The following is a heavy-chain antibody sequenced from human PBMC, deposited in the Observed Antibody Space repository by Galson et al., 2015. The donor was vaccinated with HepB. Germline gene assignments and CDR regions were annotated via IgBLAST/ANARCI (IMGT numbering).Heavy chain of an antibody. CDR3: AKGQWLVLGWFDA. CDR1: GFTFSSYA. V-gene: IGHV3-23*01. CDR2: ISNGGDDT. Sequence: SLRLSCAASGFTFSSYAMTWVRQSPGKGLEWVSSISNGGDDTYYADSVKGRFTMSRDNSKNTLYLQMNNLTVEDTAVYYCAKGQWLVLGWFDAWGQGTLVTVSS. J-gene: IGHJ5*02. D-gene: IGHD6-19*01.